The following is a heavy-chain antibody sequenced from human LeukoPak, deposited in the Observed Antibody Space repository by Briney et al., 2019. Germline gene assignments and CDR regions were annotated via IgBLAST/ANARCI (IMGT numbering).Heavy chain of an antibody. Sequence: ASVKVSCKASGYTFTSYYMRWVRQAPGQGLEWMGIINPSGGSTSYAQKFQGRVTMTRDMSTSTVYRELSSLRSEDTAVYYCARDALEPPQGLDYWGQGTLVTVSS. CDR2: INPSGGST. J-gene: IGHJ4*02. CDR1: GYTFTSYY. V-gene: IGHV1-46*01. CDR3: ARDALEPPQGLDY.